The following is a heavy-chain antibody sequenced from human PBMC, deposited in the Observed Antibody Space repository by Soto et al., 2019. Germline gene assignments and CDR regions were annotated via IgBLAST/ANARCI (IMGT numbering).Heavy chain of an antibody. V-gene: IGHV1-2*02. CDR3: ARSDDSTSYPLDL. Sequence: ASVKVSCKASGYTFTNYYMHWLRQAPGQGLEWMGWMNPRSGGSKYAQAFQDRVTMTRDASISTAYMEMTSLGHGDTAVYFCARSDDSTSYPLDLWGPGTLVTVSS. D-gene: IGHD4-4*01. CDR1: GYTFTNYY. CDR2: MNPRSGGS. J-gene: IGHJ5*02.